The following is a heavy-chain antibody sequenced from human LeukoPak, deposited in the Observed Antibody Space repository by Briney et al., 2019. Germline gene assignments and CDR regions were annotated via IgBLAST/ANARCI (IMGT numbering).Heavy chain of an antibody. J-gene: IGHJ3*02. Sequence: GGSLRLTCAASGFTFSSYSMNWVRQAPGKGLEWVSSISSSSSYIYYADSVKGRFTISRDNAKNSLYLQMNSLRAEDTAVYYCARDKRLVRDFGIWGQGTMVTVPS. V-gene: IGHV3-21*01. CDR1: GFTFSSYS. CDR2: ISSSSSYI. D-gene: IGHD6-6*01. CDR3: ARDKRLVRDFGI.